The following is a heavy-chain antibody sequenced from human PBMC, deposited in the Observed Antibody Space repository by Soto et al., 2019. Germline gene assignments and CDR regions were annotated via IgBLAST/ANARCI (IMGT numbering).Heavy chain of an antibody. CDR1: CGSISSSSYY. V-gene: IGHV4-39*07. CDR2: IYYSGST. CDR3: ATRDPGHY. J-gene: IGHJ4*02. Sequence: KTSETLSLTCTVSCGSISSSSYYWGWIRQPPGKGLEWIGSIYYSGSTYYNPSLKSRVTISVDTSKNQFSLKLSSLRSEDTAVYYCATRDPGHYWGQGTLVTVSS.